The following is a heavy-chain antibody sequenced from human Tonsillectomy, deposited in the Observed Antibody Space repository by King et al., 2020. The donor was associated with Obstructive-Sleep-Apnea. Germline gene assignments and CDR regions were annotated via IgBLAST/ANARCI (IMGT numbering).Heavy chain of an antibody. CDR2: IKSKTDGGTT. J-gene: IGHJ6*02. V-gene: IGHV3-15*01. Sequence: VQLVESGGGLVKPGGSLRLSCAASGFTFNNAWMSWVRQAPGKGLEWVGRIKSKTDGGTTDYAAPVKGRFTISRDDSESTLYLQMNSLKTEDTAVYYCTTDWGYQPKRDCSGGTCRYYYYGMDVWGQGTTVTVSS. D-gene: IGHD2-15*01. CDR1: GFTFNNAW. CDR3: TTDWGYQPKRDCSGGTCRYYYYGMDV.